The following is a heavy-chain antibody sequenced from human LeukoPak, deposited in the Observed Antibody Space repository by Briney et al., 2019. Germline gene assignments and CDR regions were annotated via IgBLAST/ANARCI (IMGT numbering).Heavy chain of an antibody. J-gene: IGHJ5*02. Sequence: GGSLRLSYAASGFTFSSYWMHWVRQAPGKGLVWVSRINNDGSSTSYADSVKGRFTISRDNAKNTLYLQMNSLRAEDTAVYYCAKDGWDIVVVPAAHNWFDPWGQGTLVTVSS. CDR1: GFTFSSYW. V-gene: IGHV3-74*01. D-gene: IGHD2-2*01. CDR2: INNDGSST. CDR3: AKDGWDIVVVPAAHNWFDP.